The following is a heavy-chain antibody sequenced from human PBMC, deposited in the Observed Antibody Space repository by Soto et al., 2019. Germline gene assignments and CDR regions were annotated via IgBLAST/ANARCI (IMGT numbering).Heavy chain of an antibody. Sequence: VGSLRLSCAASGFTFSSYGMHRVRQAPGKGLEWVAVISYDGSNKYYADSVKGRFTISRDNSKNTLYLQMNSLRAEDTAVYYCAKETPYYYDSSGSYAPIIDYWGQGTLVTVSS. CDR1: GFTFSSYG. CDR3: AKETPYYYDSSGSYAPIIDY. CDR2: ISYDGSNK. J-gene: IGHJ4*02. V-gene: IGHV3-30*18. D-gene: IGHD3-22*01.